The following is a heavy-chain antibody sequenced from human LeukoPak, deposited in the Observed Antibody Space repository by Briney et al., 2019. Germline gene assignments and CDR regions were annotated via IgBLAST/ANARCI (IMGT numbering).Heavy chain of an antibody. D-gene: IGHD2-15*01. CDR3: ANGWSPDY. J-gene: IGHJ4*02. Sequence: GGSLRLSCAASKFAFSSYAMSWVRQAPGKGLEWVSGISGSGGSTYYADSVKGRFTIFRDNSKNTLYPQMNSLRAEDTAVYHCANGWSPDYWGRGTLVTVSS. V-gene: IGHV3-23*01. CDR1: KFAFSSYA. CDR2: ISGSGGST.